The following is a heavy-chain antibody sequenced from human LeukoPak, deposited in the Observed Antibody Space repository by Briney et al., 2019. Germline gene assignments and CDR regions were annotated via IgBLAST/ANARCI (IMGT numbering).Heavy chain of an antibody. V-gene: IGHV3-30-3*01. CDR1: GITFNTYA. Sequence: PGRSLRLSCAASGITFNTYALHWFRQAPGKGPEWVAVISYDGNNKKYVDSVKGRLTISRDNSKNTLYLQMNSLRGEDTAVYYCASGPSTVTKDYFDFWGRGTLVTVSS. J-gene: IGHJ4*02. CDR3: ASGPSTVTKDYFDF. CDR2: ISYDGNNK. D-gene: IGHD4-17*01.